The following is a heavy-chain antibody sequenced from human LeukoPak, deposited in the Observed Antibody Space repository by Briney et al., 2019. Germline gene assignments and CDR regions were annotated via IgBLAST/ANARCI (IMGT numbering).Heavy chain of an antibody. CDR3: ARGFGASRRDSDILVVVAASFGPWFDP. CDR2: INHSGST. D-gene: IGHD2-15*01. V-gene: IGHV4-34*01. CDR1: GGSFSGYY. Sequence: PSETLSLTCAAYGGSFSGYYWSWIRQPPGKGLEWIGEINHSGSTNYNPSLKSRVTISVDTSKNQFSLKLSSVTAADTAVYYCARGFGASRRDSDILVVVAASFGPWFDPWGQGTLVTVSS. J-gene: IGHJ5*02.